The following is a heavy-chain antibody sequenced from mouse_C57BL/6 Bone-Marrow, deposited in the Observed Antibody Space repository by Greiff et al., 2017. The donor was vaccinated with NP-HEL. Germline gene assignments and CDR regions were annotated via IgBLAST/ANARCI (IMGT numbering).Heavy chain of an antibody. CDR3: AQQGNYGSSYYYAMDY. CDR2: INPNNGGT. J-gene: IGHJ4*01. CDR1: GYTFTDYY. V-gene: IGHV1-26*01. D-gene: IGHD1-1*01. Sequence: EVQLQQSGPELVKPGASVKISCKASGYTFTDYYMNWVKQSHGKSLEWIGDINPNNGGTSYNQKFKGKATLTVDKSSSTAYMELRSLTSEDSAVYYCAQQGNYGSSYYYAMDYWGQGTSVTVSS.